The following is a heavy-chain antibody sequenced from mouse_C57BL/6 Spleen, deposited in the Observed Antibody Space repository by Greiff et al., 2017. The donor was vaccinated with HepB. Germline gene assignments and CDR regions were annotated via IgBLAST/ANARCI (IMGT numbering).Heavy chain of an antibody. Sequence: QVQLKESGPGLVAPSQSLSITCTVSGFSLTSYGVDWVRQSPGKGLGWLGVIWGVGSTNYNSALKSRLSISKDNSKSQVFLKMNSLQTDDTAMYYCASDPYGRGFAYWGQGTLVTVSA. J-gene: IGHJ3*01. CDR3: ASDPYGRGFAY. D-gene: IGHD1-1*01. V-gene: IGHV2-6*01. CDR1: GFSLTSYG. CDR2: IWGVGST.